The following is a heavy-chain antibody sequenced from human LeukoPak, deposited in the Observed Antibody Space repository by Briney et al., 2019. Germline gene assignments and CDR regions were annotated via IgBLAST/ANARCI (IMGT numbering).Heavy chain of an antibody. CDR1: GGSISSYY. CDR2: IYYSGST. J-gene: IGHJ4*02. D-gene: IGHD3-9*01. V-gene: IGHV4-59*08. CDR3: ARHGADYDILTGYYPHYFDY. Sequence: PSETLSLTCTVSGGSISSYYWSWIRQPPGKGLEWIGYIYYSGSTNYNPSLKSRVTISVDTSKNQFSLKLSSVAAADTAVYYCARHGADYDILTGYYPHYFDYWGQGTLVTVSS.